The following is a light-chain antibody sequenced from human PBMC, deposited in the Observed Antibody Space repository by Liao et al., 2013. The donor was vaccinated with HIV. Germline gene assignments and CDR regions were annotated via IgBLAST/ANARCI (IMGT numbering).Light chain of an antibody. J-gene: IGLJ1*01. CDR3: QVWDATSDQDV. CDR1: EIGGGKI. V-gene: IGLV3-21*01. CDR2: YDS. Sequence: SFDLTQPPSVSVSPGQTATITCSGEEIGGGKIVCWYQQKPGQAPVLVIHYDSDRPSGIPERISGSNSENTATLTISWVEAGDEADYFCQVWDATSDQDVFGTGTKVTVL.